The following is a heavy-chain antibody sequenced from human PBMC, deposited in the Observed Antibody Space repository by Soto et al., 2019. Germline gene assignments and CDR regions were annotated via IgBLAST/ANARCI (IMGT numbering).Heavy chain of an antibody. D-gene: IGHD2-2*01. V-gene: IGHV1-18*04. Sequence: QVQLVQSGAEVKKPGASVKVSCKASGYTFTSYGISWVRQAPGQGLEWMGWISAYNGNTNYAQKLQGRVTTTTDTSTSTAYMELRSLRSDDTAVYYCARDCWGSTSCYGHNWFDPWGQGTLVTVSS. CDR3: ARDCWGSTSCYGHNWFDP. J-gene: IGHJ5*02. CDR1: GYTFTSYG. CDR2: ISAYNGNT.